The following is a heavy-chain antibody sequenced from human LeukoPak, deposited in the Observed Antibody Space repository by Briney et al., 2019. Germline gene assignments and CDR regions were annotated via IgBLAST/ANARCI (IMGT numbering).Heavy chain of an antibody. CDR2: ISYDGSNK. V-gene: IGHV3-30-3*01. J-gene: IGHJ4*02. D-gene: IGHD3-9*01. CDR3: SRDHRQYDILTGYYSFDY. CDR1: GFTFSSYA. Sequence: PGRSLRLSCAASGFTFSSYAMHWVRQAPGKGLEWVAVISYDGSNKYYADSVKGRFTISRDNSKNTLYLQMNSLRAEDTAVYYCSRDHRQYDILTGYYSFDYWGQGTLVTVSS.